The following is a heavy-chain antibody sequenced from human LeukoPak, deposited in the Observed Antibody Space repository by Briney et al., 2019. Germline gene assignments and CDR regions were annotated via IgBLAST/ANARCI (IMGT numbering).Heavy chain of an antibody. J-gene: IGHJ5*02. CDR3: ARSRSPPWGIASNIAAAGDGWFDP. CDR1: GYTFTSYY. CDR2: IIPIFGTA. V-gene: IGHV1-69*13. Sequence: EASVTVSCKASGYTFTSYYMHWVRQAPGQGLEWMGGIIPIFGTANYAQKFQGRVTITADESTSTAYMELSSLRSEDTAVYYCARSRSPPWGIASNIAAAGDGWFDPWGQGTLVTVSS. D-gene: IGHD6-13*01.